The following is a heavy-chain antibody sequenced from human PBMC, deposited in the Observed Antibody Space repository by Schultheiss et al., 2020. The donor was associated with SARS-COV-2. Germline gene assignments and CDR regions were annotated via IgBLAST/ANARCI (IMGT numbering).Heavy chain of an antibody. CDR3: AKPYLAYSGSSVYYYYYGMDV. D-gene: IGHD1-26*01. CDR1: GYTFTSYG. CDR2: MNPNSGNT. V-gene: IGHV1-8*02. J-gene: IGHJ6*02. Sequence: ASVKVSCKASGYTFTSYGISWVRQATGQGLEWMGWMNPNSGNTGYAQKFQGRVTMTRNTSISTAYMELSSLRSEDTAVYYCAKPYLAYSGSSVYYYYYGMDVWGQGTTVTVSS.